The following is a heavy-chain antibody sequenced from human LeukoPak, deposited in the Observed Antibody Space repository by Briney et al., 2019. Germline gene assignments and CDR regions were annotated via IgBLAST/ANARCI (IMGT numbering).Heavy chain of an antibody. CDR2: ISSSSSTI. D-gene: IGHD2-21*02. CDR1: GFTFSSYS. CDR3: AKGLAYCGGDCYSDLDY. J-gene: IGHJ4*02. V-gene: IGHV3-48*04. Sequence: GGSLRLSCAASGFTFSSYSMNWVRQAPGKGLEWVSYISSSSSTIYYADSVKGRFTISRDNAKNSLYLQMNSLRAEDTALYYCAKGLAYCGGDCYSDLDYWGQGTLVTVSS.